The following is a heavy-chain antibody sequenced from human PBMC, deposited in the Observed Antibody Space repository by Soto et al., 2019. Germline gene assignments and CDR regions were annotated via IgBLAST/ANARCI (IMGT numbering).Heavy chain of an antibody. CDR2: ISGTGVST. CDR1: ELNFRSHA. Sequence: GPNRHPYTASELNFRSHALSWISKKKRTGLEWVSTISGTGVSTYYADSVKGRFTISRDNSKNTLYLQMNSLRDEDTAVYYCAKDKMRDSSGSNGDAFDFLVQGTVVTVSS. J-gene: IGHJ3*01. V-gene: IGHV3-23*01. D-gene: IGHD6-19*01. CDR3: AKDKMRDSSGSNGDAFDF.